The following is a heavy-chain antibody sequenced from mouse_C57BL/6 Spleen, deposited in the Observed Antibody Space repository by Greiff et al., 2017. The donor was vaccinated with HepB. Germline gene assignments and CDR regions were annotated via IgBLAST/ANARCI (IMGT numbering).Heavy chain of an antibody. D-gene: IGHD2-4*01. J-gene: IGHJ2*01. V-gene: IGHV1-82*01. Sequence: VQLQQSGPELVKPGASVKISCKASGYAFSSSWMNWVKQRPGKGLEWIGRIYPGDGDTNYNGKFKGKATLTADKSSSTAYMQLSSLTSEDSAVYFCAIYYDYDEGHFDYWGQGTTLTVSS. CDR3: AIYYDYDEGHFDY. CDR1: GYAFSSSW. CDR2: IYPGDGDT.